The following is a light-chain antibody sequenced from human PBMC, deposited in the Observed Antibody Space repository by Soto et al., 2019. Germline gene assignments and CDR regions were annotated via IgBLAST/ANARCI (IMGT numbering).Light chain of an antibody. CDR3: QQTDSFPIT. V-gene: IGKV1-9*01. CDR2: TAS. CDR1: QAVPNN. J-gene: IGKJ5*01. Sequence: DVHLTQSPSFLSASVGDRVTITCRPRQAVPNNMAWYQQKPGKPPKLLIYTASNLQSGVPSRFSGSGSGTHFTLTISSLQPEDFGTYYCQQTDSFPITFGQGTRLEIK.